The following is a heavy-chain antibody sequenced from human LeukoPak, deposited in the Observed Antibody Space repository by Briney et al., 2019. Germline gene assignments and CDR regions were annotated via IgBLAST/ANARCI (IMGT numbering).Heavy chain of an antibody. CDR1: GFTFSSYS. CDR3: ARDLEDFWSGYSLDY. J-gene: IGHJ4*02. D-gene: IGHD3-3*01. V-gene: IGHV3-21*01. Sequence: GGSLRLSCAASGFTFSSYSMNWVRQAPGKGLEWVSSISSSSSYIYYADSVKGRFTISRYNAKTSLYLQMNSLRAEDTAVYYCARDLEDFWSGYSLDYWGQGTLVTVSS. CDR2: ISSSSSYI.